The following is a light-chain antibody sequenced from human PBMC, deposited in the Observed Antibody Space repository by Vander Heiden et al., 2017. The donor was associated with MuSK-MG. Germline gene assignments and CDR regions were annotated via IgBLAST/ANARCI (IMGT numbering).Light chain of an antibody. CDR1: QSVLYSSNNKNY. CDR3: QQDDNTPPIT. Sequence: DIVMTQSPDSLAVSLGERATINCKSSQSVLYSSNNKNYLAWYQQKPGQPPKLLIYWASTRESGVPDRFSGSGYGTDFTLTISSLQAEDVAVYYCQQDDNTPPITFGQGTLLEIK. CDR2: WAS. V-gene: IGKV4-1*01. J-gene: IGKJ5*01.